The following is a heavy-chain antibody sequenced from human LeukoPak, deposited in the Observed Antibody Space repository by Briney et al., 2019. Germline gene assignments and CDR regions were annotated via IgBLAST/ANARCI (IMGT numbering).Heavy chain of an antibody. Sequence: PSQTLSLTCTVSGGSISSGDYYWSWIRQPPGKRLEWIGSIYYSGSTYYNPSLKSRVTISVDTSKNQFSLKLSSVTAADTAVYYCARQRGDTAMVTPYYYYGMDVWGQGTTVTVSS. D-gene: IGHD5-18*01. CDR2: IYYSGST. CDR1: GGSISSGDYY. CDR3: ARQRGDTAMVTPYYYYGMDV. J-gene: IGHJ6*02. V-gene: IGHV4-30-4*01.